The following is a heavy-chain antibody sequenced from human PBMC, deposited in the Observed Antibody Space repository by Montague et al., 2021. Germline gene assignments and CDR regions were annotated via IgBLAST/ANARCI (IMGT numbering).Heavy chain of an antibody. J-gene: IGHJ4*02. D-gene: IGHD3-3*01. CDR1: GASFKAYY. CDR2: MKLSGAS. Sequence: SETLSLTCAVYGASFKAYYWSWIRQPPGKGLEWIGEMKLSGASNYNPSLTSRVTISVDIPKKQFSLNLRSMTAADTAMYYCMGWSGFESGDFWGQGTQVIVSS. V-gene: IGHV4-34*01. CDR3: MGWSGFESGDF.